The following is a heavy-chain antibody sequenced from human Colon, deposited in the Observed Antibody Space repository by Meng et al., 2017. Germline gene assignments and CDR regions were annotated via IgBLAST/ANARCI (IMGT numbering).Heavy chain of an antibody. CDR2: ISQSGTT. Sequence: QVQLQESGPQLVKPSGTLSLTCAFSSGSISSSNWWSWVRQPPGKGLEWIGEISQSGTTYYNPSLKSRVTITGDWSKNQFSLNLNSVTAADTALYYCVRQGMTSYSWGYWGQGTLVTVSS. J-gene: IGHJ4*02. D-gene: IGHD3-9*01. CDR3: VRQGMTSYSWGY. CDR1: SGSISSSNW. V-gene: IGHV4-4*02.